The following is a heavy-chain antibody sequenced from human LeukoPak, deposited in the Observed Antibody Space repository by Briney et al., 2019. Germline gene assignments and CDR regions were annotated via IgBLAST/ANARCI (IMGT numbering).Heavy chain of an antibody. Sequence: GGSLRLSCAASGFTFSDYGMHWVRQAPGKGLEWVAVIWYDGSNIYYADSVKGRFTISRDNSRKTLYLQRNSLRAEDTAVYYCVRELPPVVQYYFDHWGPGTLLTVSS. CDR1: GFTFSDYG. D-gene: IGHD2-21*01. CDR2: IWYDGSNI. J-gene: IGHJ4*02. V-gene: IGHV3-33*01. CDR3: VRELPPVVQYYFDH.